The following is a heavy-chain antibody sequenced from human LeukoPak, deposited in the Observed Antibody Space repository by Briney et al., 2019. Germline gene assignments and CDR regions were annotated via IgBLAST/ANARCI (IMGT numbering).Heavy chain of an antibody. CDR1: GLNFGDYF. J-gene: IGHJ4*02. Sequence: GGSLRLSCAASGLNFGDYFMSWIRQAPGKGLEWVAFINGPSNNIRYADSVEGRFTISRDNVKNSLYLQMHSLRIEDTAVYCCATSRVFDYWGQGALVTVSS. V-gene: IGHV3-11*04. CDR2: INGPSNNI. CDR3: ATSRVFDY.